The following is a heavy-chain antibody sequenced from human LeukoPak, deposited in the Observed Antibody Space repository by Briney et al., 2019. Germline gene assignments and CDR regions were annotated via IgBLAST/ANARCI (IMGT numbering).Heavy chain of an antibody. CDR2: IHYSGST. J-gene: IGHJ6*03. CDR3: ARGYCSGGSCYSYYYYNYMDV. Sequence: SETLSLTCTVSGGSIGSSSYYWGWIRQPPGKGLEWIGSIHYSGSTNYNPSLKSRVTISVDTSKNQFSLKLSSVTAADTAVYYCARGYCSGGSCYSYYYYNYMDVWGKGTTVTVSS. V-gene: IGHV4-39*07. CDR1: GGSIGSSSYY. D-gene: IGHD2-15*01.